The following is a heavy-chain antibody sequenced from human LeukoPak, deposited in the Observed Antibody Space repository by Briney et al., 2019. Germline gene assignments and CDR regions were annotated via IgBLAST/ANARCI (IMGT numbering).Heavy chain of an antibody. CDR3: ASTNGYDYVWGSYPSWFDP. CDR2: ICYSGST. V-gene: IGHV4-31*03. CDR1: GGXISSGGYY. D-gene: IGHD3-16*02. Sequence: SQTLSLTCTVSGGXISSGGYYWSWIRQHPGKGLEWIGYICYSGSTYYNPSLKSRVTISVDTSKNQFSLKLSSVTAADTAVYYCASTNGYDYVWGSYPSWFDPWGQGTLVTVSS. J-gene: IGHJ5*02.